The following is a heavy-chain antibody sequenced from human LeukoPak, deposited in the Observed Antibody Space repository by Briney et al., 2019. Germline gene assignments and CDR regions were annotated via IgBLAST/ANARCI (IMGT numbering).Heavy chain of an antibody. CDR3: AAVLDTAMVNFDY. Sequence: SVKVSCKASGGTFSSYAISWVRQAPGQGLEWMGGIIPIFGTANYAQKFQGRVTITADESTSTAYMELSSLGSEDTAVYYCAAVLDTAMVNFDYWGQGTLVTVSS. CDR1: GGTFSSYA. CDR2: IIPIFGTA. D-gene: IGHD5-18*01. V-gene: IGHV1-69*13. J-gene: IGHJ4*02.